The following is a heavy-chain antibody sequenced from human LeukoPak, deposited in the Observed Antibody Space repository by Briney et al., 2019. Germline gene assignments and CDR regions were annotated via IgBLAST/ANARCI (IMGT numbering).Heavy chain of an antibody. CDR3: ARDSVYSGSSLDY. Sequence: SETLSLTCTVSGGSISNYYWNWIRQPPGKGLEWIGYIYYTGSTNYNPSLKSRVTMSVDTSKNQFSLNLKSVTPEDTAVYYCARDSVYSGSSLDYWGQGALVTVSS. CDR2: IYYTGST. D-gene: IGHD1-26*01. J-gene: IGHJ4*02. CDR1: GGSISNYY. V-gene: IGHV4-59*01.